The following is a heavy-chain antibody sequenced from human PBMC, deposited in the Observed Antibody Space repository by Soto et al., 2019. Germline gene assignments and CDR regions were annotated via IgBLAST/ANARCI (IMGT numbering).Heavy chain of an antibody. V-gene: IGHV3-11*01. CDR3: ARQKALTGEWLSLYAPGMDV. CDR2: ISSSGSTI. Sequence: QVQLVESGGGLVKPGGSLRLSCAASGFTFSDSYMSWIRQAPGKGLEWVSHISSSGSTIYYADSVKGRFTISRDNAKNSLYLQMNSLRAEDTAVYYCARQKALTGEWLSLYAPGMDVCGQGTTVTVSS. J-gene: IGHJ6*02. CDR1: GFTFSDSY. D-gene: IGHD3-22*01.